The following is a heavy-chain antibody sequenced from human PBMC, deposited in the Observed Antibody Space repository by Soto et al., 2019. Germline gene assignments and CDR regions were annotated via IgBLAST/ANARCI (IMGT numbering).Heavy chain of an antibody. D-gene: IGHD3-9*01. CDR1: GYTFTSYG. CDR3: ARVWLAQLRYFDWLSSEWFDP. J-gene: IGHJ5*02. V-gene: IGHV1-18*01. CDR2: ISAYNGNT. Sequence: AASVKVSCKASGYTFTSYGISWVRQAPGQGLEWMGWISAYNGNTNYAQKLQGRVTMTTDTSTSTAYMELRSLRSDDTAVYYCARVWLAQLRYFDWLSSEWFDPWGQGTLVTVSS.